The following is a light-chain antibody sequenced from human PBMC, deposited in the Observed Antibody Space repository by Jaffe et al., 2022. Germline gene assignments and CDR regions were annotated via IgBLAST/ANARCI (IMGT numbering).Light chain of an antibody. J-gene: IGKJ2*01. CDR2: WAS. CDR1: QNILYSSNNKNY. Sequence: DIVMTQSPDSLAVSLGERATINCKSSQNILYSSNNKNYLAWYQQKPGQPPKLLIYWASTRESGVPDRFNGSGSGTDFTLTITSLQAEDVAVYHCHQYYNAPYTFGQGTKLEIK. V-gene: IGKV4-1*01. CDR3: HQYYNAPYT.